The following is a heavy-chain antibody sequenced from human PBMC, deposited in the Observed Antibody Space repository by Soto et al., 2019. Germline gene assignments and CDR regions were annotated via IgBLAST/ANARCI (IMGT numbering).Heavy chain of an antibody. V-gene: IGHV3-15*07. CDR3: STDQEYSSGWLLFDY. Sequence: GGSLRLSCAASGFSFNKAWMNWVRQAPGKGLEWVGRIKSKTEGGTADYAAPVKGRFTISRDDSKNTVYLQMNSLKTEDTAVYYCSTDQEYSSGWLLFDYWGQGT. J-gene: IGHJ4*02. D-gene: IGHD6-19*01. CDR2: IKSKTEGGTA. CDR1: GFSFNKAW.